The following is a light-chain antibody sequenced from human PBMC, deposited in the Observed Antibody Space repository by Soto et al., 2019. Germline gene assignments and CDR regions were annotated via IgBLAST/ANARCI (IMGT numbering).Light chain of an antibody. J-gene: IGKJ1*01. CDR3: QQSYSTPPWT. V-gene: IGKV1-39*01. Sequence: DIQLTQSQPSLSASVGARVTITCRASQSIVTYLNWYHQKPGKAPKLLIYAASSLQSGVPSRFSGSGSGTDFSLTISSLQPEDFATYYCQQSYSTPPWTFGQGTKVDIK. CDR1: QSIVTY. CDR2: AAS.